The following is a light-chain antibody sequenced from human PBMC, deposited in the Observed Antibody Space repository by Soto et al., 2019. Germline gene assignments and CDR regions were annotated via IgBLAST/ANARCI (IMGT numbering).Light chain of an antibody. J-gene: IGLJ2*01. V-gene: IGLV2-14*01. CDR1: SSDVGAYNY. Sequence: QSALTQPASVSGSPGQSITISCAGTSSDVGAYNYVSWYQQHPGKAPKLIIDDVSNRPSGVSNRFSGSKSGNTASLTVSGLQAEDEADYYCSSYTSTSTLVVFGGGTKLTVL. CDR3: SSYTSTSTLVV. CDR2: DVS.